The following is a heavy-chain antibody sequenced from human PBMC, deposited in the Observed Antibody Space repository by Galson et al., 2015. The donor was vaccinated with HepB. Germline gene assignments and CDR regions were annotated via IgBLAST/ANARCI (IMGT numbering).Heavy chain of an antibody. CDR1: GFTFSSYA. Sequence: SLRLSCAASGFTFSSYAMSWVRQAPGKGLEWVSAISGSGGSTYYADSVKGRFTISRDNSKNTLYLQMNSLRAADTAVYYCASSYPDFWSGYYTTLPHPFDYWGQGTLVTVSS. CDR3: ASSYPDFWSGYYTTLPHPFDY. CDR2: ISGSGGST. D-gene: IGHD3-3*01. J-gene: IGHJ4*02. V-gene: IGHV3-23*01.